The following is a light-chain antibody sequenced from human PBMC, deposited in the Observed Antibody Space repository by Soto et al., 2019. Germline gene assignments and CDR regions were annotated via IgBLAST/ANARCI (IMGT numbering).Light chain of an antibody. Sequence: QSVLTQPPSASGTPGQRVTISCSGSSSNIGSNPVQWYLQLPGMAPKLLIYRDNERPSGVPDRLSGSKSGTSASLAISGLQSEDEGDYHCATWDDGLYGPVFGGGTKLTVL. V-gene: IGLV1-44*01. J-gene: IGLJ3*02. CDR2: RDN. CDR1: SSNIGSNP. CDR3: ATWDDGLYGPV.